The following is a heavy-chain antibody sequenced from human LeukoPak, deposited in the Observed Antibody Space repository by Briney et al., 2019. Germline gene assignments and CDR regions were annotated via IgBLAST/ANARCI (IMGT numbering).Heavy chain of an antibody. CDR2: IYSGGST. CDR1: GFTVSSNY. Sequence: PGGSLRLSCAASGFTVSSNYMSWVRPAPGKGLEWVSVIYSGGSTYYADSVKGRFNISRDNSKNTLYLQMNSLRAEDTAVYYCASRGATYYYDSSGYFAFDIWGQGTMVTVSS. V-gene: IGHV3-53*01. CDR3: ASRGATYYYDSSGYFAFDI. D-gene: IGHD3-22*01. J-gene: IGHJ3*02.